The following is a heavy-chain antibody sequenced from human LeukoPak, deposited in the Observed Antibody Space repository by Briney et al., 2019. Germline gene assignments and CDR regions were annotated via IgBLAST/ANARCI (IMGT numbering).Heavy chain of an antibody. CDR2: IYHIGST. J-gene: IGHJ5*02. CDR1: GFSISSGDY. D-gene: IGHD2-15*01. CDR3: ARLFCSGINCHNWFDP. V-gene: IGHV4-38-2*01. Sequence: SETLSLTCAVSGFSISSGDYWGWIRQPPGKGQEWIASIYHIGSTYYNPSLKSRVTISVDTSKNQFSLKLNSVTAADTAVYYCARLFCSGINCHNWFDPWGQGTLVTVSS.